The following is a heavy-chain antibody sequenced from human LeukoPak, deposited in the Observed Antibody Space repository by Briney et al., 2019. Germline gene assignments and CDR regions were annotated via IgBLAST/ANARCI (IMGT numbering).Heavy chain of an antibody. V-gene: IGHV3-23*01. CDR2: ISGSGGST. J-gene: IGHJ4*02. D-gene: IGHD3-10*01. Sequence: GGSLRLSCAASGFTFSSYAMSWVRQAPGKGLEWVSAISGSGGSTYYADSVKGRFTISRDNAKNSLYLQMNSLRAEDTAVYYCARPPYGSGSGFDYWGQGTLVTVSS. CDR3: ARPPYGSGSGFDY. CDR1: GFTFSSYA.